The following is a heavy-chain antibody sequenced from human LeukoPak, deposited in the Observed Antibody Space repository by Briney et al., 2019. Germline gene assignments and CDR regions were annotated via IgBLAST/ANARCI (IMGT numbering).Heavy chain of an antibody. Sequence: SVTVSFKASGGTFSIYAISWVRQAPGQGLEWMGRIIPILGIANYAQKFQGRVTITADKSTSTAYMELSSLRSEDTAVYYCARGSPIVGAGYWGQGTLVTVSS. CDR2: IIPILGIA. CDR1: GGTFSIYA. D-gene: IGHD1-26*01. J-gene: IGHJ4*02. V-gene: IGHV1-69*04. CDR3: ARGSPIVGAGY.